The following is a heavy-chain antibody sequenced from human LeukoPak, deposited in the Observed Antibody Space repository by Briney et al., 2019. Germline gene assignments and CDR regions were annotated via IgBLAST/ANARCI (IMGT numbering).Heavy chain of an antibody. CDR3: AKTYSSSWSTDY. CDR1: GFTFSRYV. CDR2: ISGVGDTT. D-gene: IGHD6-13*01. Sequence: GGSLRLSCAASGFTFSRYVMSWVRQAPGKGLEWVSAISGVGDTTYYADSVKGRFTISRDNSKNTLYLQMNSLRAEDTAVYYCAKTYSSSWSTDYWGQGTLVTVSS. V-gene: IGHV3-23*01. J-gene: IGHJ4*02.